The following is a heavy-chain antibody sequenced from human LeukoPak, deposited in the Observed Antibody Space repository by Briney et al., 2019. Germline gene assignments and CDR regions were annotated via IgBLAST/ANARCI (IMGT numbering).Heavy chain of an antibody. J-gene: IGHJ4*02. CDR3: AKDLEWLLTVPYFDY. D-gene: IGHD3-3*01. CDR1: GFTFSSYA. CDR2: ISGSGGST. Sequence: GGSLRLSCAASGFTFSSYAMSWVRQAPGKGLEWVPAISGSGGSTYYADSVKGRFTISRDNSKNTLYLQMNSLRAEDTAVYYCAKDLEWLLTVPYFDYWGQGTLVTVSS. V-gene: IGHV3-23*01.